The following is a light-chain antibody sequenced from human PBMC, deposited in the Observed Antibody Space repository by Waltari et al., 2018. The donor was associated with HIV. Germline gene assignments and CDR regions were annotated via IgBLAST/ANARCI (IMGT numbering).Light chain of an antibody. Sequence: SYELTQPPSVAVSPGQPARITCTGDALPKNYASWYQQKSGQAPVLVIYEDSKRPSGFPERFSGSSSGTTATLTISGAQVEDEADYYCYSTDNSGHHRVFGTGTKLTVL. V-gene: IGLV3-10*01. CDR1: ALPKNY. CDR3: YSTDNSGHHRV. CDR2: EDS. J-gene: IGLJ2*01.